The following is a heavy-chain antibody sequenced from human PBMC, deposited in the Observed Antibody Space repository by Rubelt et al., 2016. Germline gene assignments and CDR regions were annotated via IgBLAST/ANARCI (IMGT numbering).Heavy chain of an antibody. Sequence: VEFGGGLAQPGGSLRLSCAASGFTFSSYGMSWVRQAPGEGPEWVSSISGGAHASYYGESVKGRFTISRDNSKTMLFLQMNSLRADDTAVYYCAKRGSGSHPGYGMDVWGQGTTVIVSS. CDR2: ISGGAHAS. CDR1: GFTFSSYG. J-gene: IGHJ6*02. CDR3: AKRGSGSHPGYGMDV. D-gene: IGHD6-19*01. V-gene: IGHV3-23*04.